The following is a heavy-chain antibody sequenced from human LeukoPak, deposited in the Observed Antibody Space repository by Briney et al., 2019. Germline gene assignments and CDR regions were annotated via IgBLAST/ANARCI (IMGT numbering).Heavy chain of an antibody. CDR3: ARRGYSYGYWFDP. CDR2: IYYSGST. J-gene: IGHJ5*02. CDR1: GGSISSSSYY. V-gene: IGHV4-39*07. Sequence: SETLSLTCTVSGGSISSSSYYWGWIRQPPGKGLEWIGSIYYSGSTYYNPSLKSRVTISVDTSKNQFSLKLSSVTAADTAVYYCARRGYSYGYWFDPWGQGTLVTVSS. D-gene: IGHD5-18*01.